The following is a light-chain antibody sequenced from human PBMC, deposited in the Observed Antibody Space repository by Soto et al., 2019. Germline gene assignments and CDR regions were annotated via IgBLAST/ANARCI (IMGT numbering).Light chain of an antibody. J-gene: IGKJ4*01. CDR3: QQSYNSPPIT. Sequence: DIQMTQSPSSLSASVGDSVTITCRASQSITVYLNWYQQKAGQAPKLLIYAASSLQSGVPSRFGGGGSRTECTLNISSLQPDDFATYYCQQSYNSPPITFGGGTRL. CDR2: AAS. V-gene: IGKV1-39*01. CDR1: QSITVY.